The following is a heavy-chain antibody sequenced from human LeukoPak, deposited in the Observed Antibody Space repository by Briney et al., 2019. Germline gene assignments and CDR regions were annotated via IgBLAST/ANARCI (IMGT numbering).Heavy chain of an antibody. D-gene: IGHD3-22*01. CDR3: AKPLDSSGYYSFDI. CDR2: ISYDGSNK. Sequence: GGSLRLSCAASGFTFSRYGMHWVRQAPGKGLEWVAVISYDGSNKYYGDSVKGRFTISRDNSKNTLYLQMNSLRAEDTAVYYCAKPLDSSGYYSFDIWGQGTMVTVSS. CDR1: GFTFSRYG. V-gene: IGHV3-30*18. J-gene: IGHJ3*02.